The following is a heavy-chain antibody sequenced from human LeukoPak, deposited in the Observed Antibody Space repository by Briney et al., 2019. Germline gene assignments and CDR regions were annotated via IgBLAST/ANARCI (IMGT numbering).Heavy chain of an antibody. CDR3: AKDRDFNIVVVPAATHFDY. Sequence: PGGSLRLSCAASGFTFSSYAMSWVRQAPGKGLEWVSAISGSGGSTYYADSVKGRFTISRDNSKNTLYLQMNSLRAEDTAVYYCAKDRDFNIVVVPAATHFDYWGQGTLVTVSS. CDR1: GFTFSSYA. J-gene: IGHJ4*02. CDR2: ISGSGGST. V-gene: IGHV3-23*01. D-gene: IGHD2-2*01.